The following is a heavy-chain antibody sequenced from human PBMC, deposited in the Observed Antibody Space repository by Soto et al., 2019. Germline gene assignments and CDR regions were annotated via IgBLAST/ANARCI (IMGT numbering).Heavy chain of an antibody. CDR2: IYHSGST. CDR3: ARASAYYGSGGFDY. V-gene: IGHV4-30-2*01. J-gene: IGHJ4*02. CDR1: GGSISSGGYS. D-gene: IGHD3-10*01. Sequence: PSETLSLTCAVSGGSISSGGYSWSWIRQPPGKGLEWIGYIYHSGSTYYNPSLKSRVTISVDRSKNQFSLKLSSVTAADTAVYYCARASAYYGSGGFDYWGQGTLVTVSS.